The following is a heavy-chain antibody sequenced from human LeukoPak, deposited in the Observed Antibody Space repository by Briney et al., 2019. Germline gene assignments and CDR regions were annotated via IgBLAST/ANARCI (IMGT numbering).Heavy chain of an antibody. D-gene: IGHD3-3*01. J-gene: IGHJ4*02. CDR3: AKRSGTSIGVVIPFDY. Sequence: ASVTVSCKVSGYTLTELSMHWVRQAPGKGLEWMGGFDPEDGETINTQKFQARVTMTDDTSTDTDYMDLRNLRSADTAVYYWAKRSGTSIGVVIPFDYWGQGTLVTVSS. CDR1: GYTLTELS. V-gene: IGHV1-24*01. CDR2: FDPEDGET.